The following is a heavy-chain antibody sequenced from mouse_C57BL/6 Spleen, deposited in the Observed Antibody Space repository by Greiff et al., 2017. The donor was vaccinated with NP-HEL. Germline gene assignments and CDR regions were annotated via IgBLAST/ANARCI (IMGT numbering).Heavy chain of an antibody. V-gene: IGHV1-74*01. Sequence: VQLQQPGAELVKPGASVKVSCKASGYTFTSYWMHWVKQRPGQGLEWIGRIHPSDSDTNYNQKFKGKATLTVDKSSSTAYMQLSSLTSADSAVYYCAIVRGYAGDFDYWGQGTTLSVSS. CDR2: IHPSDSDT. D-gene: IGHD2-2*01. CDR3: AIVRGYAGDFDY. CDR1: GYTFTSYW. J-gene: IGHJ2*01.